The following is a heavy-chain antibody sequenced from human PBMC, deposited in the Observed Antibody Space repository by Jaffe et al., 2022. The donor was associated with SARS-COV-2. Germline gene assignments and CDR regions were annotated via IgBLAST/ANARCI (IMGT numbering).Heavy chain of an antibody. CDR3: AKGQVEYCSGVSCYLPDY. J-gene: IGHJ4*02. CDR2: ISGNGAYT. V-gene: IGHV3-23*04. D-gene: IGHD2-15*01. CDR1: GFSFSSYA. Sequence: EVQLVESGGGLVQPGGSLRLSCAASGFSFSSYAMNWVRQAPGRGLEWVSSISGNGAYTYNADSVKGRFTISRDNSKNTLYLQMNSLRAEDTAVYYCAKGQVEYCSGVSCYLPDYWGQGTLVTVSS.